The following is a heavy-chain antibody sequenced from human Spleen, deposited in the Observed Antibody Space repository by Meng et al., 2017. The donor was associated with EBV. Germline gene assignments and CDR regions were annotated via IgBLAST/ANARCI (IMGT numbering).Heavy chain of an antibody. V-gene: IGHV7-4-1*02. CDR1: GYTFTTHA. J-gene: IGHJ4*02. Sequence: QVQLAQSGSELRKPGASVEVSCKGSGYTFTTHAINWARQAPGQGLEWMGWINTNTGSPTYAQDYTGRFVFSLDTSVSTAYLHISSLKTEDTAVYYCAREPWFGHPNFDYWGQGTLVTVSS. CDR3: AREPWFGHPNFDY. D-gene: IGHD3-10*01. CDR2: INTNTGSP.